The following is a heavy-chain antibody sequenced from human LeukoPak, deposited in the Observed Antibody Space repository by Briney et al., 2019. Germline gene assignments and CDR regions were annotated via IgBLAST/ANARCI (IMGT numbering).Heavy chain of an antibody. D-gene: IGHD3-16*01. CDR3: AKRGDGGHKSLEY. CDR2: ITYDGSSE. CDR1: GFTFSNYG. V-gene: IGHV3-30*18. Sequence: AGGCLRLSCVASGFTFSNYGLDSVRQAPGKGLEWVATITYDGSSEYYADSVKDRFTVSRDNSKNTLYLQMSSLKTEDTAVYYCAKRGDGGHKSLEYWGQGTMVIVSS. J-gene: IGHJ4*02.